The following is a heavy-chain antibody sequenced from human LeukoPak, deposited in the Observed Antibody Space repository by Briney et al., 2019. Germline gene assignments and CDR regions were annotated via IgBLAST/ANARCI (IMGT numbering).Heavy chain of an antibody. J-gene: IGHJ4*02. CDR3: ARENPSGYYNRPIDY. CDR1: GASISSYC. CDR2: IYYSGSI. V-gene: IGHV4-59*01. D-gene: IGHD3-22*01. Sequence: PSETLSLTCTVSGASISSYCWSWIRQPPGKGLEWIGDIYYSGSIKYSPSLKSRVTMSVDTSKNQFSLKLSSVTAADTAIYYCARENPSGYYNRPIDYWGQGTLVTVSS.